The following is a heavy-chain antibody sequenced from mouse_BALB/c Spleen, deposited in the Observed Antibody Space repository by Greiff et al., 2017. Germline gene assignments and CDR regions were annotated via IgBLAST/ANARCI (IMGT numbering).Heavy chain of an antibody. V-gene: IGHV5-4*02. CDR1: GFTFSDYY. Sequence: EVQVVESGGGLVKPGGSLKLSCAASGFTFSDYYMYWVRQTPEKRLEWVATISDGGSYTYYPDSVKGRFTISRDNAKNNLYLQMSSLKSEDTAMYYCASGGLRRYFDVWGAGTTVTVSS. CDR3: ASGGLRRYFDV. J-gene: IGHJ1*01. D-gene: IGHD2-4*01. CDR2: ISDGGSYT.